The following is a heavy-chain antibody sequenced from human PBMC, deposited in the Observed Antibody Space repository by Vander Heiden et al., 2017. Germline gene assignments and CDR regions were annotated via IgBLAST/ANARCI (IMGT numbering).Heavy chain of an antibody. Sequence: QVQLVESGGGLVKPGGSLRLSCAASGFTFSDSNMSWVRQAPGKGLEWVSYISSRGSTIYYADSVKGRFTIARDNAKNSLYLQMNSLRAEDTAVYYCARGKEYYYDSSGYYYNYWGQGTLVTVSS. D-gene: IGHD3-22*01. V-gene: IGHV3-11*01. CDR1: GFTFSDSN. CDR3: ARGKEYYYDSSGYYYNY. CDR2: ISSRGSTI. J-gene: IGHJ4*02.